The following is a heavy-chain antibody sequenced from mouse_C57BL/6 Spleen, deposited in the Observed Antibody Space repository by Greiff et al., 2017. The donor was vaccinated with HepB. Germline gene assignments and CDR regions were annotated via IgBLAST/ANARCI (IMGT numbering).Heavy chain of an antibody. J-gene: IGHJ1*03. V-gene: IGHV1-64*01. CDR3: ASTPYYYGSSSHWYFDV. CDR1: GYTFTSYW. CDR2: IHPNSGST. Sequence: QVQLQQPGAELVKPGASVKLSCKASGYTFTSYWMHWVKQRPGQGLEWIGMIHPNSGSTNYNEKFKSKATLTVDKSSSTAYMQLSSLTSEDSAVYYCASTPYYYGSSSHWYFDVWGTGTTVTVSS. D-gene: IGHD1-1*01.